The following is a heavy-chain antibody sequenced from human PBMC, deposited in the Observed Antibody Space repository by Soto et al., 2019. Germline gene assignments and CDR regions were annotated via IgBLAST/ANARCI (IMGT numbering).Heavy chain of an antibody. J-gene: IGHJ4*02. CDR1: GGSVSDYY. CDR2: IHYRGVI. D-gene: IGHD4-17*01. Sequence: PSETLSLTCNVSGGSVSDYYWSWIRQAPGKGLEWIGYIHYRGVINYNPSLKSRVTMSVDPSKNQFSLNLRSVTTADTAVYFCARDPAGEYGHWRQGSLVTVSS. CDR3: ARDPAGEYGH. V-gene: IGHV4-59*02.